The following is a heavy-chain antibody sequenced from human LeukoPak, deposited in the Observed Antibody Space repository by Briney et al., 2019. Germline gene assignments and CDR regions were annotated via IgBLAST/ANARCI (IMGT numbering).Heavy chain of an antibody. CDR1: GASISRYF. CDR2: IHSRGST. V-gene: IGHV4-4*07. Sequence: PSETLSLSCTASGASISRYFWSWIRQPAGKGLEWIGRIHSRGSTNYNPSLKSRVTMSVDTSKNQLSLKLNSVTAADTAVYYCARDGDWYYFDYWGQGTLVTVSS. D-gene: IGHD3/OR15-3a*01. J-gene: IGHJ4*02. CDR3: ARDGDWYYFDY.